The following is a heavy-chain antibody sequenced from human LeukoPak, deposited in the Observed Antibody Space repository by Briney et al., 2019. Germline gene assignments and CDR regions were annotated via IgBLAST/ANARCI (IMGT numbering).Heavy chain of an antibody. CDR2: IYYSGST. Sequence: SETLSLTCTVSGGPISSYYWSWIRQPPGKGLEWIGYIYYSGSTNYNPSLKSRVTISVDTSKNQFSLKLSSVTAADTAVYYCARSKDGDYVFDYWGQGTLVTVSS. V-gene: IGHV4-59*01. D-gene: IGHD4-17*01. CDR3: ARSKDGDYVFDY. CDR1: GGPISSYY. J-gene: IGHJ4*02.